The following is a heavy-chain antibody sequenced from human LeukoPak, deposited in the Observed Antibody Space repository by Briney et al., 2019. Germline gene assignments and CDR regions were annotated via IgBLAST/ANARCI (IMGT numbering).Heavy chain of an antibody. CDR1: GDSISSTIYY. V-gene: IGHV4-39*01. CDR2: IYFNGGST. D-gene: IGHD2/OR15-2a*01. CDR3: ARPMYNSWGSFDP. J-gene: IGHJ5*02. Sequence: SETLSLTCTVSGDSISSTIYYWGWIRQPPGKGLEWIGSIYFNGGSTYYNPSLKSRATISVDTSRNQFSLMLRSVTAADTAVYYCARPMYNSWGSFDPWGQGTLVTVSS.